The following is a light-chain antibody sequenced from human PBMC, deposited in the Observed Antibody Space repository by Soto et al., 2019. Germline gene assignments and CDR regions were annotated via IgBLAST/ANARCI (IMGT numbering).Light chain of an antibody. Sequence: EIVLTQSPGTLSLSPGERATLSCRASQSVSSTYLAWYQQTPGQAPRLLIYSASSRATGIPDRFSGSGSGTDFTLTISRLEPEDFAVYYCQQYGSSPYTFGQGTKLEIK. V-gene: IGKV3-20*01. CDR1: QSVSSTY. CDR2: SAS. J-gene: IGKJ2*01. CDR3: QQYGSSPYT.